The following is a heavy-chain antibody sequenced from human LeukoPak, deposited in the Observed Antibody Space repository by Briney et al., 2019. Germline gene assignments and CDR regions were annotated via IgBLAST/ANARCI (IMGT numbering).Heavy chain of an antibody. D-gene: IGHD3-9*01. J-gene: IGHJ6*02. CDR1: GYTFTSYG. Sequence: APVKVSCKASGYTFTSYGISWVRQAPGQGLEWMGWISAYNGNTNYAQKLQGRVTMTTDTSTGTAYMELRSLRSDDTAVYYCARDPLKMDDFDWLVNYGMDVWGQGTTVTVSS. V-gene: IGHV1-18*01. CDR3: ARDPLKMDDFDWLVNYGMDV. CDR2: ISAYNGNT.